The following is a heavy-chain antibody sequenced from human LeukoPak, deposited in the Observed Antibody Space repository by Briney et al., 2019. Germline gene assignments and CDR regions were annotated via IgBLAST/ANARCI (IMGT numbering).Heavy chain of an antibody. CDR2: IYPGDSDT. CDR1: GYSSTSYC. CDR3: ASKYYDILADYFVF. Sequence: IFCYAAGYSSTSYCIGWVRQMPGKGLEWMGIIYPGDSDTSYSPSFQGQVTISVDTSINTSYLQLSSLTASDTAMYYCASKYYDILADYFVFWGQGTLVTVSS. D-gene: IGHD3-9*01. V-gene: IGHV5-51*01. J-gene: IGHJ4*02.